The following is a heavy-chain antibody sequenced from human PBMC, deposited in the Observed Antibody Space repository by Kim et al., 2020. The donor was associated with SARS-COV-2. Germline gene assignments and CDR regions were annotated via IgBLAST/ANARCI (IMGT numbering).Heavy chain of an antibody. CDR1: GFTFSSYA. CDR3: AKDPPQPHWSIAVAATGGFDY. Sequence: GGSLRLSCAASGFTFSSYAMSWVRQAPGKGLEWVSAISGSGGSTYYADSGKGRFTISRDNSKNTLYLQMNSLRAEDTAVYYCAKDPPQPHWSIAVAATGGFDYWGQGTLVTVSS. J-gene: IGHJ4*02. D-gene: IGHD6-19*01. V-gene: IGHV3-23*01. CDR2: ISGSGGST.